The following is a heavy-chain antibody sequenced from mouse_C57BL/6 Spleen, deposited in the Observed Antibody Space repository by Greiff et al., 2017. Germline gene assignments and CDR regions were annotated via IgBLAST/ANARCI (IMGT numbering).Heavy chain of an antibody. CDR2: IYPGSGNT. CDR1: GYTFPDYY. Sequence: VQLQQSGAELVRPGASVKLSCKASGYTFPDYYINWVKQRPGQGLEWIARIYPGSGNTYYNEKFKGKATLTAEKSSSTSYMQLSSLTSEDSAVYFCARSYYGSSYIAYWGQGTLVTVSA. CDR3: ARSYYGSSYIAY. J-gene: IGHJ3*01. V-gene: IGHV1-76*01. D-gene: IGHD1-1*01.